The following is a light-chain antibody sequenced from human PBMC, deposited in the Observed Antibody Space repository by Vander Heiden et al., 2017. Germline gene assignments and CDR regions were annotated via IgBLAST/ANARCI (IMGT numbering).Light chain of an antibody. Sequence: QSVLPQPPSVSGTPGQRVTIPCTGSTSTIGAGYDVHWYQQLPGTAPKLLIYDNINRPSGVPDRFSGSKSGTSASLAITGLQAEDEADYYCQSYDSSLGGHVVFGGGTKLTVL. CDR1: TSTIGAGYD. V-gene: IGLV1-40*01. J-gene: IGLJ2*01. CDR2: DNI. CDR3: QSYDSSLGGHVV.